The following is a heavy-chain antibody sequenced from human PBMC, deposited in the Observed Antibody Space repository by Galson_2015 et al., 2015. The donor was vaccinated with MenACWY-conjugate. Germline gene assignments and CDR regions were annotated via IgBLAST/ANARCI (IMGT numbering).Heavy chain of an antibody. CDR1: GFAFASYA. CDR2: ITASGDDT. Sequence: SLRLSCAASGFAFASYAMTWVRQAPGKGLQWVSSITASGDDTTYADSVKGRLTISRDNSKNMLYLQLNSLRAEDTAIYFCAKVKWMQLWPTYDYWGQGTLVTVSS. D-gene: IGHD5-18*01. J-gene: IGHJ4*02. CDR3: AKVKWMQLWPTYDY. V-gene: IGHV3-23*01.